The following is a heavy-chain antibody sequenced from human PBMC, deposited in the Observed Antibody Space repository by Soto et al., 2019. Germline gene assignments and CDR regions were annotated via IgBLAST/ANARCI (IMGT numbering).Heavy chain of an antibody. V-gene: IGHV4-39*01. CDR2: IYYSGST. CDR3: AKYYYDSSGSGGGFDI. CDR1: GGSISSSSYY. J-gene: IGHJ3*02. D-gene: IGHD3-22*01. Sequence: SETLSLTCTVSGGSISSSSYYWGWIRQPPGKGLEWIGSIYYSGSTYYNPSLKSRVTISVDTPKNQFSLKLSSVTAADTAVYYCAKYYYDSSGSGGGFDIWGQGTMVTVSS.